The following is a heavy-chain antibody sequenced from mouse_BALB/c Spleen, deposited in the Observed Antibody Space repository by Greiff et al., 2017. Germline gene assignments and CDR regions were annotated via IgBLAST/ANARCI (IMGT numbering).Heavy chain of an antibody. J-gene: IGHJ3*01. D-gene: IGHD2-4*01. Sequence: QVQLQQSGAELVRPGSSVKISCKASGYAFSSYWMNWVKQRPGQGLEWIGQIYPGNVNTKYNEKFKGKATLTADKSSSTAYMQLSSLTSEDSAVYFCAREDDSAWFAYWGQGTLVTVSA. CDR1: GYAFSSYW. V-gene: IGHV1-80*01. CDR3: AREDDSAWFAY. CDR2: IYPGNVNT.